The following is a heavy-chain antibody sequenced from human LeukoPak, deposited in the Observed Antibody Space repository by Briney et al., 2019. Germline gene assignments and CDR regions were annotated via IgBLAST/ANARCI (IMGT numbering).Heavy chain of an antibody. J-gene: IGHJ4*02. D-gene: IGHD3-10*01. CDR2: IYSGGNT. V-gene: IGHV3-53*01. Sequence: GGSLRLSCAASGFTVSRNYMSWVRQAPGKGLEWVSVIYSGGNTYYADFVKGRFTISRDNSKNTLYLQINSLTAEDTAVYYCANLPRGDYWGLGTMVTVSS. CDR1: GFTVSRNY. CDR3: ANLPRGDY.